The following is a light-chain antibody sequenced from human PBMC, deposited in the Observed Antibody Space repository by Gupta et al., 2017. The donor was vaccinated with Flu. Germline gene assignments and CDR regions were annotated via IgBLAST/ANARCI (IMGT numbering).Light chain of an antibody. V-gene: IGLV1-47*01. CDR3: EAWDDSLSVFV. CDR2: RNK. CDR1: SSNVGSNY. Sequence: QSVLTQPPSASAAPGQRVTISCSGSSSNVGSNYVYWYQQLPGTAPKLLIYRNKQRPSGVPGRFSGSRSGTSASLDITGLRSEDEADYYWEAWDDSLSVFVFGGGTKMTVL. J-gene: IGLJ2*01.